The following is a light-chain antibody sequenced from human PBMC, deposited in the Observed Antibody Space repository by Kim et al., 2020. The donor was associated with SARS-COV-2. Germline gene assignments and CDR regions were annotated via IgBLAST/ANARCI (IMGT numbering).Light chain of an antibody. J-gene: IGKJ1*01. CDR1: LDINTY. Sequence: SVRNRVTIICRSSLDINTYLVRNQRKPGKFPKKLFYDPSGLLSGVPTRFSNGGSGTDLPLTISSLRPESAASNYCQKYNEAPWTFGQWTKVVIK. V-gene: IGKV1-27*01. CDR2: DPS. CDR3: QKYNEAPWT.